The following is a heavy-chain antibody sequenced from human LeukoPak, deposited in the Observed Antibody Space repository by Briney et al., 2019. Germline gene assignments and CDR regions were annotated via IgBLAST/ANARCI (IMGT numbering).Heavy chain of an antibody. D-gene: IGHD6-13*01. CDR3: AKASIAAAGTGAFDV. Sequence: GGSLRLSCAVSGFTVSSYGMTWVRQAPGKGLEWVSAFSATDGSAQYAESVRGRFTISRDNSKNSLYLQMNSLGDEDTAVYFCAKASIAAAGTGAFDVWGQGTMVTVSS. CDR2: FSATDGSA. CDR1: GFTVSSYG. J-gene: IGHJ3*01. V-gene: IGHV3-23*01.